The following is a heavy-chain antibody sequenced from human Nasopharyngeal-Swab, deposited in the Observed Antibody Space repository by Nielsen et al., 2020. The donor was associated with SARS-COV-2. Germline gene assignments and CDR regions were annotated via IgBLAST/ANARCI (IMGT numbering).Heavy chain of an antibody. CDR2: ISSSSSYI. V-gene: IGHV3-21*01. J-gene: IGHJ6*02. D-gene: IGHD6-13*01. CDR3: ARETPLPRSWYLLGSYYYGMDV. Sequence: GESLKISCAASGFTFSSYSMNWVRQAPGKGLEWVSSISSSSSYIYYADSVKGRFTISRDNAKNSLYLQMNSLRAEDTVVYYCARETPLPRSWYLLGSYYYGMDVWGQETTVTVSS. CDR1: GFTFSSYS.